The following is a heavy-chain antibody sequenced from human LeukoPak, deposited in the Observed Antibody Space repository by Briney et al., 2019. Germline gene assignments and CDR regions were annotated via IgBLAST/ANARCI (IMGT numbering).Heavy chain of an antibody. CDR2: IYYTGTT. D-gene: IGHD4-23*01. Sequence: SETLSLTCTVSGGSIFSYYWGWIRQPPGKGLEFIGYIYYTGTTNYNPSLKSRVTISVDTSKNQFSLKLTSVTDADTAMYYCAREGGNSVYDYWGQGTLVTVSS. V-gene: IGHV4-59*01. J-gene: IGHJ4*02. CDR1: GGSIFSYY. CDR3: AREGGNSVYDY.